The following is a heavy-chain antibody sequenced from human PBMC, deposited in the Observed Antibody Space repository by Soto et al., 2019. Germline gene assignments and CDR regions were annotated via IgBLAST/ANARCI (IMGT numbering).Heavy chain of an antibody. CDR3: AKDGRYCSGGSCYKQQYYFDY. D-gene: IGHD2-15*01. CDR1: GFTFSSYA. V-gene: IGHV3-23*01. J-gene: IGHJ4*02. Sequence: GGSLRLSCAASGFTFSSYAMSWVRQSPGRGLEWLSGISGSGGSTHYADSVKGRFTISRDNSKNTLYLHMNSLRAEDTAVYYCAKDGRYCSGGSCYKQQYYFDYWGQGTLVTVSS. CDR2: ISGSGGST.